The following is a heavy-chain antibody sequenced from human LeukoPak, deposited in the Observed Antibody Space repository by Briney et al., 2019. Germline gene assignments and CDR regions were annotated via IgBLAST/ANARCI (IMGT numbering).Heavy chain of an antibody. CDR1: GFTFSSYA. J-gene: IGHJ4*02. V-gene: IGHV3-23*01. D-gene: IGHD5-24*01. CDR2: ISGSGGST. Sequence: GGSLRLSCAASGFTFSSYAMSWVRQAPGKGLEWVSAISGSGGSTYYADSVKGRLTISRDNSKNTLYLQMNSLRAEDTAVYYCAKVGMATTGVDYWGQGTLVTVSS. CDR3: AKVGMATTGVDY.